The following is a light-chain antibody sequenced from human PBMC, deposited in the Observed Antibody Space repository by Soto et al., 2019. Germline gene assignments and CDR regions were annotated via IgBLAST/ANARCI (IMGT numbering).Light chain of an antibody. V-gene: IGKV3-15*01. Sequence: EIVMTQSPATLSVSPGERATLSCRASQSVSSNLAWYQQKPGQAPRLLIYGASTRATGIPAGFSGSGSGTEFTLTISSLQSEDFAVYYCQQYNNWPRTFGHGTKVDIK. J-gene: IGKJ1*01. CDR2: GAS. CDR3: QQYNNWPRT. CDR1: QSVSSN.